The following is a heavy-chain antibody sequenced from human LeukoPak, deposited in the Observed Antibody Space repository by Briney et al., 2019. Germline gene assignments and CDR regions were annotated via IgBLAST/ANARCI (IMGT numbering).Heavy chain of an antibody. CDR3: ASLGTSGWYHFDF. CDR2: ISYDGSNK. Sequence: GGSLRLSCAASGFTFSSYAMHWVRQAPGKGLEWVAVISYDGSNKYYADSVKGRFTISRDNSKNTLYLQMNSLRAEDTAVYYCASLGTSGWYHFDFWGQGTLVTVSS. D-gene: IGHD6-19*01. V-gene: IGHV3-30*14. J-gene: IGHJ4*02. CDR1: GFTFSSYA.